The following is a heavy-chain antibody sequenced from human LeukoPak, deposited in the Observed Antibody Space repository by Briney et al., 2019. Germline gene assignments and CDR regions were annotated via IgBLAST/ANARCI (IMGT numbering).Heavy chain of an antibody. CDR1: GFTFSSYA. J-gene: IGHJ3*02. CDR3: AREARWPDAFDI. V-gene: IGHV3-30-3*01. Sequence: GGSLRLSCAASGFTFSSYAMHWVRQAPGKGLEGVAVISYDGSNKYYADSVKGRFTISRDNSKNTLYLQMNSLRAEDTAVYYCAREARWPDAFDIWGQGTMVTVSS. D-gene: IGHD5-24*01. CDR2: ISYDGSNK.